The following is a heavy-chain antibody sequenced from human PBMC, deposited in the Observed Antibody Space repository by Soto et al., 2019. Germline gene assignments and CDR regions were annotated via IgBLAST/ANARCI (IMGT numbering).Heavy chain of an antibody. CDR3: ARDMQMAAISAFDI. CDR1: GFTFSRYG. V-gene: IGHV3-33*01. J-gene: IGHJ3*02. Sequence: PGGSLRLSCAASGFTFSRYGLHWVRQAPGKGLEWVAFIWYDGSNKYYSDSVKGRFTISRDNSKNTLYLQMNSLRAEDTAVYYCARDMQMAAISAFDIWGQGTMVTVSS. CDR2: IWYDGSNK. D-gene: IGHD6-19*01.